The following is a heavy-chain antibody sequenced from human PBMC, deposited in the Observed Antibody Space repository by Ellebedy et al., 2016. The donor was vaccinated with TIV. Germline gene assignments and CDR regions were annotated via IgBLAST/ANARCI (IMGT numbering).Heavy chain of an antibody. V-gene: IGHV4-39*01. Sequence: MPSETLSLTCTVSGGSISSNSHYWGWIRQPPGKGLEWSGSVYYSGSTHYNPSLKSRVTISVDTSKNQFSLKLSLVTAADTAVYYCARHEGRADGYVWGSYRPLQYYFGYWGQGTLVTVSS. CDR3: ARHEGRADGYVWGSYRPLQYYFGY. J-gene: IGHJ4*02. CDR1: GGSISSNSHY. D-gene: IGHD3-16*02. CDR2: VYYSGST.